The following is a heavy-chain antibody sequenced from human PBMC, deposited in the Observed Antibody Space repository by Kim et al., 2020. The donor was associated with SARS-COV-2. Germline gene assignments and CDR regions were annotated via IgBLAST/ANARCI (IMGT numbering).Heavy chain of an antibody. Sequence: ASVKVSCKASGYTFTGYYMHWVRQAPGQGLEWMGWINPNSGGTNYAQKFQGWVTMTRDTSISTAYMELSRLRSDDTAVYYCAREELGDILTGYHRISGYYYGMDVWGQGTTVTVSS. D-gene: IGHD3-9*01. CDR1: GYTFTGYY. CDR2: INPNSGGT. V-gene: IGHV1-2*04. J-gene: IGHJ6*02. CDR3: AREELGDILTGYHRISGYYYGMDV.